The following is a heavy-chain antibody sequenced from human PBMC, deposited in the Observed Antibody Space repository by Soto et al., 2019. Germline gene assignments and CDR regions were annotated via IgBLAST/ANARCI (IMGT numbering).Heavy chain of an antibody. Sequence: QVQLVESGGGVVQPGRSLRLSCAASGFTFSSYGMHWVRQAPGKGLEWVAVISYDGSNKYYADSVKGRFTISRDNSKNTLYLQINSLRAEDTAVYYCAKVLDTAMNAFDIWGQGTMVTVSS. D-gene: IGHD5-18*01. J-gene: IGHJ3*02. CDR3: AKVLDTAMNAFDI. CDR1: GFTFSSYG. CDR2: ISYDGSNK. V-gene: IGHV3-30*18.